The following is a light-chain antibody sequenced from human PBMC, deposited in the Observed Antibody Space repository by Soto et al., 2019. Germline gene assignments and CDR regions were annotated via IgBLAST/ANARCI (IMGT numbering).Light chain of an antibody. V-gene: IGKV3-11*01. Sequence: EIVLRQSPATLSLSPGERATLSCRASQTITTYLAWYQQKPGQPPRLLIYGASNRATGIPARFSGSGSGTDFTLTISNLEPEDFAVYYCQQRSNWPANFGQGTRLEI. CDR1: QTITTY. CDR2: GAS. J-gene: IGKJ5*01. CDR3: QQRSNWPAN.